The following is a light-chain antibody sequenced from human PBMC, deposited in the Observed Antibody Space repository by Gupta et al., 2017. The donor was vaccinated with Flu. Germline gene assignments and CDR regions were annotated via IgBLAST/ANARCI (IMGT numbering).Light chain of an antibody. Sequence: DIQLTQSPSTLSASVGDTVTISCRASRNVYGYLAWYQQKPGKAPKLLIDGASRLDRGVPARFRGSGYGTDFILTISSLQPDDVATYYCQQYGSFRTSGRGTKVEIK. CDR2: GAS. CDR3: QQYGSFRT. J-gene: IGKJ4*02. V-gene: IGKV1-5*03. CDR1: RNVYGY.